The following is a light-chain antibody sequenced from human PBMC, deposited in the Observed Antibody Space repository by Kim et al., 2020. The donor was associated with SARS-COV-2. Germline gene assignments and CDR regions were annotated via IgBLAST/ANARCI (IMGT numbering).Light chain of an antibody. J-gene: IGKJ2*01. V-gene: IGKV1-39*01. CDR2: GAS. Sequence: ASVGDRVTITCRASQTIHNYLNWYQHKPGKAPKLLIYGASSLQSGVPSRFSGSGFGTDFSLTINSLQPEDFATYYCQQNYDTPMYTFGQGTKLEIK. CDR3: QQNYDTPMYT. CDR1: QTIHNY.